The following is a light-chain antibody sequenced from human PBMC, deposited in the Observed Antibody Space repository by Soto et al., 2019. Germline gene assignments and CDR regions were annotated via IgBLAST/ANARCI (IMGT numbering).Light chain of an antibody. J-gene: IGKJ1*01. V-gene: IGKV3-15*01. CDR1: QSVSSY. CDR2: GAT. CDR3: QQYNNWPRT. Sequence: IVLTLSPATLSLSTGERATLSCRASQSVSSYLAWYQQKPGQAPRLLIHGATTRATGIPARFSGSGSGTEFTLTISSLQSEDFAVYYCQQYNNWPRTFGQG.